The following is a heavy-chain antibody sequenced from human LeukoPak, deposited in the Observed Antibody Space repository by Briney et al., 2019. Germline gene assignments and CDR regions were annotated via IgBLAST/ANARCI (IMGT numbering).Heavy chain of an antibody. D-gene: IGHD6-19*01. CDR3: ARVTYTNAWT. CDR1: GGSISSYY. J-gene: IGHJ5*02. CDR2: IYCSGST. Sequence: SETLSLTCTVSGGSISSYYWSWIRQPPGKGLEWIGYIYCSGSTNYNPSLKSRVTISVDTSKNQFSLKLSSVTAADTAVYYCARVTYTNAWTWGQGTLVTVAS. V-gene: IGHV4-59*01.